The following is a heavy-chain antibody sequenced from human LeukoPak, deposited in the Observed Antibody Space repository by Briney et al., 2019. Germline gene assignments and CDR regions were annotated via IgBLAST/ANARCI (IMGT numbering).Heavy chain of an antibody. Sequence: SETLSLTCAVYGGSFSGYYWSWIRQPPGKGLEWIGEINHSGSTNYNPSLKSRVTISVDTSKNQFSLKLSSVTAADTAVYYCARQRVLWFGELWYYYYYMDVWGKGTTVTISS. CDR2: INHSGST. CDR3: ARQRVLWFGELWYYYYYMDV. V-gene: IGHV4-34*01. J-gene: IGHJ6*03. CDR1: GGSFSGYY. D-gene: IGHD3-10*01.